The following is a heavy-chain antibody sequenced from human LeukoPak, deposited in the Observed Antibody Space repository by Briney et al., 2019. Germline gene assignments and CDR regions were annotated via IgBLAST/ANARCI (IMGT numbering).Heavy chain of an antibody. D-gene: IGHD5-18*01. CDR2: ISGSGGST. V-gene: IGHV3-23*01. CDR1: GFTFSSYA. J-gene: IGHJ4*02. Sequence: GGSLRLSCAAAGFTFSSYAMSWVRQAPGKGLEWVSAISGSGGSTYYADSVKGRFTISRDNSKNTLYLQMNSLRAEDTAVYYCAKVQLWPRMAWFDYWGQGTLVTVSS. CDR3: AKVQLWPRMAWFDY.